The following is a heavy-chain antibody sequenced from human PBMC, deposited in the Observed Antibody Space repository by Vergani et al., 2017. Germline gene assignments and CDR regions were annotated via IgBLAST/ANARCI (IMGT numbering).Heavy chain of an antibody. CDR2: IDPSDSYT. V-gene: IGHV5-10-1*01. CDR1: GYSFTSYW. J-gene: IGHJ5*02. Sequence: EVQLVQSGAEVKTPGESLRISCKGSGYSFTSYWISWVRQMPGKGLEWMGRIDPSDSYTNYRPSFQGHVTISADKSISTAYLQWSSLKASDTAMYYCARHQYIDYGDYGWFDPWGQGTLVTVSS. CDR3: ARHQYIDYGDYGWFDP. D-gene: IGHD4-17*01.